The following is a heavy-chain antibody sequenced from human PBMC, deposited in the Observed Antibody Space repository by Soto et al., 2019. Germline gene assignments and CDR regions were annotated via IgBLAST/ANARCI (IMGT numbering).Heavy chain of an antibody. J-gene: IGHJ5*02. Sequence: GGSLRLSCAASGFTVSSKYMNWVRQAPGKGLEWVSIIWSAGLTYYADSVRGRFTISRDISKNILSLQMNNLRAEDSAIYYCARELPPDLWGQGTLVTVSS. CDR3: ARELPPDL. D-gene: IGHD2-15*01. CDR1: GFTVSSKY. V-gene: IGHV3-53*01. CDR2: IWSAGLT.